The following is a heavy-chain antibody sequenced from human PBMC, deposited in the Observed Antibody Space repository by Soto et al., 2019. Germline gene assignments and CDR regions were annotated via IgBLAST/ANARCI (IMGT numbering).Heavy chain of an antibody. J-gene: IGHJ4*02. CDR1: GFTLSDYA. D-gene: IGHD6-19*01. V-gene: IGHV3-30*18. CDR3: AKGGRQWLVTSDFNY. CDR2: VSHDGRNT. Sequence: GGSLRLCCAASGFTLSDYAMHWVRQAPGKGLEWVAVVSHDGRNTHYADSVKGRFTISRDSSKNTVSLEMTSLRAEDTAVYYCAKGGRQWLVTSDFNYWGQGALVTVSS.